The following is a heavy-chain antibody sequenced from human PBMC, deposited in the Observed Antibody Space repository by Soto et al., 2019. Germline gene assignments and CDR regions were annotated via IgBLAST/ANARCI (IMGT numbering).Heavy chain of an antibody. J-gene: IGHJ3*02. CDR2: ISSSSSYI. CDR3: VRRFLGVGDAFET. D-gene: IGHD2-8*01. Sequence: PGGSLRLSCAASGFTFSSYSMNWVRQAPGKGLEWVSSISSSSSYIYYADSVKGRFTISRDNAKNSMYLQMNSLTADDTAVYYCVRRFLGVGDAFETWGQGTTVTVSS. V-gene: IGHV3-21*04. CDR1: GFTFSSYS.